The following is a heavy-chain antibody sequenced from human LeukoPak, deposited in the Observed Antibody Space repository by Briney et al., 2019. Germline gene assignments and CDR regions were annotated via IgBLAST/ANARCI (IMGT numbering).Heavy chain of an antibody. Sequence: PGGSLRLSCAASGFTFRSYSMNWVRQAPGKGLEWVSRINADGNSTPYAGSVKGRFTISRDSAKNTLYLQMNSLRAEDTAVYYCARAVSVAGQKNFDYWGQGTLVTVSS. J-gene: IGHJ4*02. V-gene: IGHV3-74*01. CDR3: ARAVSVAGQKNFDY. CDR1: GFTFRSYS. D-gene: IGHD6-19*01. CDR2: INADGNST.